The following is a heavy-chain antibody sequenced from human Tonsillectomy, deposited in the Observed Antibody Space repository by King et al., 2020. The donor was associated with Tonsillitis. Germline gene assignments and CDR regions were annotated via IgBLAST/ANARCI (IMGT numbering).Heavy chain of an antibody. V-gene: IGHV3-23*04. CDR1: GFTFSSYA. CDR2: ISGSGGST. CDR3: AKVWYYDFWSGYEIFDY. J-gene: IGHJ4*02. Sequence: VQLVESGGGLVQPGGSLRLSCAASGFTFSSYAMSWVRQAPGKGLEWVSAISGSGGSTYYADSVKGRFTISRDNSKNTLYLQMNSLRAEDTAVYYCAKVWYYDFWSGYEIFDYWGQGTLVTVSS. D-gene: IGHD3-3*01.